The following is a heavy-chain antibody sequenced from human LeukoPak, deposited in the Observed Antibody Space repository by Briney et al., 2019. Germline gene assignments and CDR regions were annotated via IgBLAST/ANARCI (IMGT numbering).Heavy chain of an antibody. V-gene: IGHV3-21*01. J-gene: IGHJ4*02. CDR1: GFTFSSYS. D-gene: IGHD1-7*01. CDR3: ARVLGTTVPTG. CDR2: ISSSSSYI. Sequence: GGSLRLYCAASGFTFSSYSMNWVRQAPGKGLEWVSSISSSSSYIYYADSVKGRFTISRDNAKNSLYLQMNSLRAEDTAVYYCARVLGTTVPTGWGQGTLVTVSS.